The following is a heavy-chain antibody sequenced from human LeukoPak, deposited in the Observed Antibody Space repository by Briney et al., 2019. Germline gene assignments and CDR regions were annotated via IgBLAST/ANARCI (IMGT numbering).Heavy chain of an antibody. CDR1: GFAFSSYW. Sequence: QPGGSLRLSCAASGFAFSSYWMSWVRQAPGKGLEWVANIKQDGSEKYNMDSVKGRFTISRDNAKNSLYLQMNSLRAEDTAVYYCAKSFDYGGNSLGSFFDYWGQGTLVTVSS. CDR2: IKQDGSEK. CDR3: AKSFDYGGNSLGSFFDY. V-gene: IGHV3-7*03. D-gene: IGHD4-23*01. J-gene: IGHJ4*02.